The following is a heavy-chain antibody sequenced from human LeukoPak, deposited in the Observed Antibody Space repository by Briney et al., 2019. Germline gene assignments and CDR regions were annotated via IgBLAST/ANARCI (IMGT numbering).Heavy chain of an antibody. J-gene: IGHJ4*02. CDR3: ARDRYCTNGVCYQYY. Sequence: IIPIFCTANYAQKFQGGVTITTDESTSTAYMELSSLRSEDTAVYYCARDRYCTNGVCYQYYWGQGTLVTVSS. CDR2: IIPIFCTA. V-gene: IGHV1-69*05. D-gene: IGHD2-8*01.